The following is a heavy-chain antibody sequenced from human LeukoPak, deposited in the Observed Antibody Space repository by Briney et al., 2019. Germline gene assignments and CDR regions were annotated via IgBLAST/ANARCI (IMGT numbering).Heavy chain of an antibody. V-gene: IGHV4-39*01. D-gene: IGHD2-21*01. CDR2: IYYSGST. Sequence: SETLSLTCTVSGGSISSSSYYWGWIRQPPGKGLEWIGSIYYSGSTYYNPSLKSRVTISVDTSKNQFSLKLSSVTAADTAVYYCARPPPCGGDCYGGLPGAFDIWGQGTMVTVSS. J-gene: IGHJ3*02. CDR3: ARPPPCGGDCYGGLPGAFDI. CDR1: GGSISSSSYY.